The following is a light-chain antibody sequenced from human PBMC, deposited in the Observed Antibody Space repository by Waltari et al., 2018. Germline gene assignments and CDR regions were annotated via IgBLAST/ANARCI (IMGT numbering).Light chain of an antibody. CDR1: QSLVHSDGNTY. Sequence: DVVMTQSPLSLPVTLGQPASISCRSSQSLVHSDGNTYLTWFLQRPGQSPRRLTYRVSNRDSGVPDRFSGSGSGTDFTLKISRVEAEDVGVYYCMQGSHWPPTFGQGTKVEIK. J-gene: IGKJ1*01. CDR2: RVS. V-gene: IGKV2-30*02. CDR3: MQGSHWPPT.